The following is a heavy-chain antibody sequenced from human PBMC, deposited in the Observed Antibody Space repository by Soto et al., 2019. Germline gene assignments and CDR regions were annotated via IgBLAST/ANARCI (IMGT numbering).Heavy chain of an antibody. V-gene: IGHV3-23*01. CDR2: ISGSGGST. CDR1: GFTFSSYA. J-gene: IGHJ6*02. D-gene: IGHD6-19*01. CDR3: ADLVGWLHYYYGMDV. Sequence: PGGSLRLSCAASGFTFSSYAMSWVRQAPGKGLEWVSAISGSGGSTYYADSVKGRFTISRDNSKNTLYLQMNSLRAEDTAVYYCADLVGWLHYYYGMDVWGQGTTVTVSS.